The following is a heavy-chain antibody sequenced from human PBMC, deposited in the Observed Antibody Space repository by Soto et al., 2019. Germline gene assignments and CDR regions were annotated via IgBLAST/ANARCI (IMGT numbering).Heavy chain of an antibody. J-gene: IGHJ6*02. CDR2: IYTSGST. CDR1: GGSISSYY. CDR3: ARDPVGSSSSWYYYYYGMDV. Sequence: SETLSLTCTVSGGSISSYYWSWIRQPAGKGLEWIGRIYTSGSTNYNPSLKSRVTMSVDTSKNQFSLKLSSVTAADTAVYYCARDPVGSSSSWYYYYYGMDVWGQGTTVTVSS. V-gene: IGHV4-4*07. D-gene: IGHD6-13*01.